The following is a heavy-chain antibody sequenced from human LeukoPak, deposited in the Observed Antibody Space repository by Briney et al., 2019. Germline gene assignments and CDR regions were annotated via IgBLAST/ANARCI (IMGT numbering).Heavy chain of an antibody. Sequence: GGSLRLSCAASGFTFSSYSMNWVRQAPGKGLEWVSFISSSSSYTYYADSVKGRFTISRDNAKNSLYLQMNSLRAEDTAVYYCASELGYCSGGSCPPTGWGQGTLVTVSS. CDR1: GFTFSSYS. CDR2: ISSSSSYT. J-gene: IGHJ4*02. D-gene: IGHD2-15*01. V-gene: IGHV3-21*01. CDR3: ASELGYCSGGSCPPTG.